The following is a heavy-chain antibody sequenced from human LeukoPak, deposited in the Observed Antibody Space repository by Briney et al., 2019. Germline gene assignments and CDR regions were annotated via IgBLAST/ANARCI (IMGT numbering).Heavy chain of an antibody. V-gene: IGHV1-46*01. CDR1: GYIFTSYY. D-gene: IGHD2-2*01. CDR3: ARCPSASDAFDI. CDR2: INPSGGTT. Sequence: ASVKVSCKAYGYIFTSYYMHWVRQAPGQGLEWMGIINPSGGTTSYAQKFQGRVTMTRDTSTSTVYMELSSLRSEDTAVYYCARCPSASDAFDIWGQGTMVTVSS. J-gene: IGHJ3*02.